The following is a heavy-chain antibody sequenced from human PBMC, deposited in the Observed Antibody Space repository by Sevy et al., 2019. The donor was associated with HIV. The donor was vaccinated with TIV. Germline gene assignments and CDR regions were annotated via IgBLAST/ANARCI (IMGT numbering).Heavy chain of an antibody. Sequence: GGSLRLSCVASGFTFSNSWMNWVRQAPGKGLEWVANINPGGTEEFYVDSVKGRFIISRDNAKNSLFLQMNSLRAEDTAVYYCALERLSSDVAEYFQNWGQGTLVTVSS. V-gene: IGHV3-7*01. CDR1: GFTFSNSW. J-gene: IGHJ1*01. CDR3: ALERLSSDVAEYFQN. CDR2: INPGGTEE. D-gene: IGHD1-1*01.